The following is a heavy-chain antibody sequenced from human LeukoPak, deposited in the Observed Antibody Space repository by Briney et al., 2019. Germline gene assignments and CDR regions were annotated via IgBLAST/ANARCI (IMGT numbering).Heavy chain of an antibody. CDR2: FDPEDGET. CDR1: GYTLTELA. J-gene: IGHJ3*02. V-gene: IGHV1-24*01. CDR3: ATYAGTMVRGVIERNAFDI. Sequence: GASGKVSGKVSGYTLTELAMHWVRQAPGKGLEWMGGFDPEDGETIYAQKFQGRVTMTEDTSTDTAYMELSSLRSEDTAVYYCATYAGTMVRGVIERNAFDIWGQGTMVTVSS. D-gene: IGHD3-10*01.